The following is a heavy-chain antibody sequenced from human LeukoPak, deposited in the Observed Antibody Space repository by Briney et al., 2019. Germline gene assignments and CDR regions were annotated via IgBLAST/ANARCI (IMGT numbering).Heavy chain of an antibody. CDR2: INPSGGST. Sequence: GASVKVSCKTSGYTFSGYKIHWVRQAPGQGLEWMGIINPSGGSTSYAQKFQGRVTMTRDTSTSTVYMELSGLRSEDTAVYYCARDLSGSSNYWGQGTLVTVSS. CDR3: ARDLSGSSNY. CDR1: GYTFSGYK. D-gene: IGHD1-26*01. J-gene: IGHJ4*02. V-gene: IGHV1-46*01.